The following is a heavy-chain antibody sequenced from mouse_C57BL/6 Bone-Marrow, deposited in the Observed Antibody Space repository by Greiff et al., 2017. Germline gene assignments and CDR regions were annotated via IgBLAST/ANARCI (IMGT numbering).Heavy chain of an antibody. CDR2: IDPSDSYT. J-gene: IGHJ2*01. CDR1: GYTFTSYW. V-gene: IGHV1-69*01. D-gene: IGHD4-1*01. CDR3: ARRMGRRSFYYFDY. Sequence: QVQLQQPGAELVMPGASVKLSCKASGYTFTSYWMHWVKQRPGQGLEWIGEIDPSDSYTNYNQKFKGKSTLTVDKSSSPAYMQLSSLTSEDSAVYDCARRMGRRSFYYFDYWGQGTTLTVSS.